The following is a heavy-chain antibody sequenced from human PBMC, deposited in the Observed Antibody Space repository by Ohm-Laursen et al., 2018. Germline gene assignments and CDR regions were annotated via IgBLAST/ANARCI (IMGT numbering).Heavy chain of an antibody. J-gene: IGHJ4*02. CDR2: IRLDGTTQ. CDR1: GFTFSSYG. Sequence: SLRLSCAASGFTFSSYGMHWVRQAPGKGLEWVAVIRLDGTTQYYADSVKGRFTISRDNAKNSLYLQMNSLRAEDTAVYYCARAAGSYPYYFDYWGQGTLVTVSS. V-gene: IGHV3-33*01. CDR3: ARAAGSYPYYFDY. D-gene: IGHD1-26*01.